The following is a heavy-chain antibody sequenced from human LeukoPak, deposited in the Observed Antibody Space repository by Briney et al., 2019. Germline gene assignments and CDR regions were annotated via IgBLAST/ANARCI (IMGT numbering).Heavy chain of an antibody. CDR3: AKERLAGLLSRGFDY. Sequence: GGSLRLSCAASGFTFSSYGMHWVRQAPGKGLEWVAIISYDGRNKYYVDSVKGRVTISRDNSKNTLYLQMNSLRAEDTAVYYCAKERLAGLLSRGFDYWGQGTLVTVSS. D-gene: IGHD2-2*01. V-gene: IGHV3-30*18. CDR2: ISYDGRNK. J-gene: IGHJ4*02. CDR1: GFTFSSYG.